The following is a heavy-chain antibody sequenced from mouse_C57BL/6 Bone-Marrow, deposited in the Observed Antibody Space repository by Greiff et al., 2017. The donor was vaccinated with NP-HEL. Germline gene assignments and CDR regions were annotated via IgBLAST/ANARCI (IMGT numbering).Heavy chain of an antibody. CDR1: GFSFNTYA. D-gene: IGHD2-5*01. J-gene: IGHJ1*03. V-gene: IGHV10-1*01. CDR3: VRHVFRSNSWYFDV. CDR2: IRSKSNNYAT. Sequence: EVQRVESGGGLVQPKGSLKLSCAASGFSFNTYAMNWVRQAPGKGLEWVARIRSKSNNYATYYADSVKDRFTISRDDSESMLYLQMNNLKTEDTAMYYCVRHVFRSNSWYFDVWGTGTTVTVSS.